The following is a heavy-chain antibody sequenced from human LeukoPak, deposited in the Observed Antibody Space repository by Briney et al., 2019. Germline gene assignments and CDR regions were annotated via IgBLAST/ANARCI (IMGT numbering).Heavy chain of an antibody. D-gene: IGHD2-15*01. CDR1: GYTFTSYD. CDR2: MNPNSSNT. Sequence: ASVKVSCKASGYTFTSYDINWVRQATGQGLEWMGWMNPNSSNTGYAQKFQGRVTMTRNNSISTAYMELSSLRSEDTAVYYCARRGWFYYGMDVWGQGTTVTVSS. J-gene: IGHJ6*02. V-gene: IGHV1-8*01. CDR3: ARRGWFYYGMDV.